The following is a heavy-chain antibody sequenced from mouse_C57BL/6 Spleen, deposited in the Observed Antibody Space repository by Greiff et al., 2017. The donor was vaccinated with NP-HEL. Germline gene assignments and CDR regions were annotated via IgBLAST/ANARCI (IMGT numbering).Heavy chain of an antibody. CDR2: FYPGSGSI. Sequence: QVQLKQSGAELVKPGASVKLSCKASGYTFTEYTIHWVKQRSGQGLEWIGWFYPGSGSIKYNEKFKDKATLTADISSSTVYMELSRLTSEDSAVYFCARNEGNYYGSSYDYYAMDYWGQGTSVTVSS. V-gene: IGHV1-62-2*01. J-gene: IGHJ4*01. CDR1: GYTFTEYT. D-gene: IGHD1-1*01. CDR3: ARNEGNYYGSSYDYYAMDY.